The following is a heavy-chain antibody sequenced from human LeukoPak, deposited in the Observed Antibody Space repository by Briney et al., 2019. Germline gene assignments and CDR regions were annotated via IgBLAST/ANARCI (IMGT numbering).Heavy chain of an antibody. CDR1: GFTFSSYS. J-gene: IGHJ6*02. V-gene: IGHV4-34*01. CDR3: ARGPKSSASWAPNRYYYYGMDV. D-gene: IGHD2-2*01. Sequence: GSLRLSCAASGFTFSSYSMNWIRQPPGKGLEWIGEINHSGSTNYNPSLKSRVTISVGTSKNQFSLKLSSVTAADTAVYYCARGPKSSASWAPNRYYYYGMDVWGQGTTVTVSS. CDR2: INHSGST.